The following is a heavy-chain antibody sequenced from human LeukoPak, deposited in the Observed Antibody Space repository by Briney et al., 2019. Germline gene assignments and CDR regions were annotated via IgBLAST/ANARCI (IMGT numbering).Heavy chain of an antibody. CDR3: ARDHEQVVQLDAFDI. Sequence: PGGSLRLSXAASGFTFSSYWMNWVRQAPGKGLEWGSSISSSSTYIYYADSVKGRFTISRDDAKNSLYLQMNSLRAEDTAVYYCARDHEQVVQLDAFDIWGQGTMVTVSS. CDR1: GFTFSSYW. CDR2: ISSSSTYI. D-gene: IGHD1-1*01. V-gene: IGHV3-21*01. J-gene: IGHJ3*02.